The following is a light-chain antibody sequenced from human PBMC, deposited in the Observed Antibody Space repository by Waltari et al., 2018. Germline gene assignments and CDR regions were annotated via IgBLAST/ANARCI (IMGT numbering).Light chain of an antibody. CDR2: AAS. J-gene: IGKJ1*01. CDR1: QNINHF. Sequence: DIQMTQYPSSLSASVGDRVTITCRTSQNINHFLNGYQQKPGEAPNILIYAASSVQSGVPSRFSGSGSGTDFTLTISNLQPEDFATYYCQHSYIVPPWTFGQGTKVEIK. V-gene: IGKV1-39*01. CDR3: QHSYIVPPWT.